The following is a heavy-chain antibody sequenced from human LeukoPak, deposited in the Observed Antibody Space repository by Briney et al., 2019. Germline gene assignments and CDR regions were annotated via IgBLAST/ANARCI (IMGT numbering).Heavy chain of an antibody. V-gene: IGHV3-49*04. CDR2: IRSKAYGGTT. CDR1: GFTFGDYA. J-gene: IGHJ5*02. CDR3: TRAGHYGSGSSIDP. Sequence: GGSLRLSCTASGFTFGDYAMSWVRQAPGKGLEWVGSIRSKAYGGTTEYAASVKGRFTISRDDSKSIAYLQMNSLKTEDTAVYYCTRAGHYGSGSSIDPWGQGTLVTVSS. D-gene: IGHD3-10*01.